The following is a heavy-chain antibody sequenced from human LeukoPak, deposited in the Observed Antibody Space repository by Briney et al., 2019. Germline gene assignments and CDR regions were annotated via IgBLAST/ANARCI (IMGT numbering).Heavy chain of an antibody. CDR1: GGSLSSYY. D-gene: IGHD6-25*01. V-gene: IGHV4-4*07. Sequence: PSETLSLTCIVSGGSLSSYYWSCIGQPAGKGLEWIGRIYTSGSTNYNPSLKSRVTMSVDTSKNQFSLKLSSVTAADTAVYYCERERLRGIGAFDIWGQGTMVAVSS. J-gene: IGHJ3*02. CDR3: ERERLRGIGAFDI. CDR2: IYTSGST.